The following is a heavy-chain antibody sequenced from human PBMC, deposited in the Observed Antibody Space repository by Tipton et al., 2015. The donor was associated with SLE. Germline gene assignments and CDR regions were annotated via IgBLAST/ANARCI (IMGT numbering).Heavy chain of an antibody. J-gene: IGHJ3*02. V-gene: IGHV4-59*02. CDR2: IYYTGST. D-gene: IGHD1-26*01. CDR3: ARCQVGDNDAFDI. Sequence: TLSLTCTVSGGSVSSYYWSWIRQPPGKGLEWIGYIYYTGSTNYNPSLKSRVTISVDTSKNQFSLKLSSVTAADTAVYYCARCQVGDNDAFDIWGQGTMVTVSS. CDR1: GGSVSSYY.